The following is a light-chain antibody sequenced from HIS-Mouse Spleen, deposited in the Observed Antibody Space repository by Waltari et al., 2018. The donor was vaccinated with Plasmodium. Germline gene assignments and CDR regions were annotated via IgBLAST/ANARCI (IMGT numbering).Light chain of an antibody. Sequence: EIVLTQSPATLSLSPGERATLSCRASQSVSSYLAWYQQKPGQAPRLLIYEASNSAPGIPARFSGSGSGTDFTLTISSLEPEDFAVYYCQQRSNWLTFGGGTKVEIK. CDR3: QQRSNWLT. V-gene: IGKV3-11*01. J-gene: IGKJ4*01. CDR2: EAS. CDR1: QSVSSY.